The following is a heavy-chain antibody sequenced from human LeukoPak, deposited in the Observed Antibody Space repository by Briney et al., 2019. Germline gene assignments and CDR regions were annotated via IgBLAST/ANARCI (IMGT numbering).Heavy chain of an antibody. D-gene: IGHD3-16*01. V-gene: IGHV3-74*01. CDR1: GLTFSSYW. Sequence: QPGGSLRLSCAASGLTFSSYWMHWVRHAPGEGLVWVARITSDGSSTSHADSVKGRFTISRDNAKNTLYLQMNSLRAEDTAVYYCARDYAVGESFDIWGQGTLVTVSS. CDR2: ITSDGSST. CDR3: ARDYAVGESFDI. J-gene: IGHJ3*02.